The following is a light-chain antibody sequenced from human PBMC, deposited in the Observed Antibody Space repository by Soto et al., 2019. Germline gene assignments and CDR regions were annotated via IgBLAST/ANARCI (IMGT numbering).Light chain of an antibody. CDR3: CSYAGGSHGV. J-gene: IGLJ3*02. V-gene: IGLV2-23*01. Sequence: QSALTQPASVSGSPGQSITISCTGTSSDIGSYNLVSWYQQHPGIAPKFMIYVGSKRPSGVSNRFSGSKSGNTASLTISGLQAEDEADYYCCSYAGGSHGVFGGGTKLTVL. CDR2: VGS. CDR1: SSDIGSYNL.